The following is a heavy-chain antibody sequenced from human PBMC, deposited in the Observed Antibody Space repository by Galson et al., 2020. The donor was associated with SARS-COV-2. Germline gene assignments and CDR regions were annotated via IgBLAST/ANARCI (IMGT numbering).Heavy chain of an antibody. Sequence: GGSLRLSCAVSGLSFRNYWMHWVRLPPGKGLVWVSGITNDGRTTFYADSVKGRFTISRDDAQNTLFLQMNSLRAEDTAVYYCAAFRYTGFDPPVSWGQGTLVTVS. D-gene: IGHD5-12*01. CDR1: GLSFRNYW. V-gene: IGHV3-74*01. J-gene: IGHJ5*02. CDR3: AAFRYTGFDPPVS. CDR2: ITNDGRTT.